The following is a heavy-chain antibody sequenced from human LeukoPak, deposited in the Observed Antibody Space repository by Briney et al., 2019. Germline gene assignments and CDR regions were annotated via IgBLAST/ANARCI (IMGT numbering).Heavy chain of an antibody. CDR3: ARGGSYYYGSGRSLTFDY. V-gene: IGHV4-38-2*02. CDR2: IYHSGST. CDR1: GYSISSGYY. D-gene: IGHD3-10*01. J-gene: IGHJ4*02. Sequence: SETLSLTCTVSGYSISSGYYWGWIRQPPGKGLEWIGSIYHSGSTYYNPSLKSRVTISVDTSKNQFSLKLSSVTAADTAVYYCARGGSYYYGSGRSLTFDYWGQGTLVTVSS.